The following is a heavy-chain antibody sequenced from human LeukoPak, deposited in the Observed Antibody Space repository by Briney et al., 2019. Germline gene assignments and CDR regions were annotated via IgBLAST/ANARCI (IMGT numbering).Heavy chain of an antibody. V-gene: IGHV3-30-3*01. CDR1: GFTFSSYA. CDR3: ARGRFNYGWGMDV. J-gene: IGHJ6*02. Sequence: PEGSLRLSCAASGFTFSSYAMPWVRQAPGKGLEWVAVVSYDGSNRYYADSVKGRFTISRDNSKNTLYLQMNSLRAEDTAVYYCARGRFNYGWGMDVWGQGTTVIVSS. D-gene: IGHD5-18*01. CDR2: VSYDGSNR.